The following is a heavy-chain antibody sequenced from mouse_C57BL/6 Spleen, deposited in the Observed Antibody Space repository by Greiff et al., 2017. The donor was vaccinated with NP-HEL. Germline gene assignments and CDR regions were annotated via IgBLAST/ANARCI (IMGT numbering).Heavy chain of an antibody. CDR3: ARQRVYSNWFAY. J-gene: IGHJ3*01. Sequence: EVKLVESGGGLVKPGGSLKLSCAASGFTFSSYTMSWVRQTPEKRLEWVATISGGGGNTYYPDSVKGRFTISRDNAKNTLYLQMSSLRSEDTALYYCARQRVYSNWFAYWGQGTLVTVSA. CDR2: ISGGGGNT. CDR1: GFTFSSYT. D-gene: IGHD2-5*01. V-gene: IGHV5-9*01.